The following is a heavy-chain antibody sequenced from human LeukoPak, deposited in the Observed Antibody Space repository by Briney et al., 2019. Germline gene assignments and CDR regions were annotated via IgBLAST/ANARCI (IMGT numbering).Heavy chain of an antibody. CDR3: ARDLPSKYYYGSGSSDHYYYYYYMDV. Sequence: ASVKVSCKASGGTFSSYAISWVRQAPGQGLEWMGGIIPIFGTANYAQKFQGRVTITTDESTSTAYMELSSLRSEDTAVYYCARDLPSKYYYGSGSSDHYYYYYYMDVWGKGTTVTVSS. CDR1: GGTFSSYA. V-gene: IGHV1-69*05. J-gene: IGHJ6*03. CDR2: IIPIFGTA. D-gene: IGHD3-10*01.